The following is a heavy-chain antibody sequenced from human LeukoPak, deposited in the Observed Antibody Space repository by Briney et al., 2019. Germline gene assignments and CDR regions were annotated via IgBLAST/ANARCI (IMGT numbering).Heavy chain of an antibody. CDR1: GFTFSSYA. V-gene: IGHV3-30*04. CDR2: ISYDGSNK. Sequence: GGSLRLSCAASGFTFSSYAMHWVRQAPGKGLEWVAVISYDGSNKYYADSVKGRFTISRDNSKNTLYLQMNSLRAEDTAVYYCARPDWEHYGDLRGAFDIWGQGTMVTVSS. J-gene: IGHJ3*02. CDR3: ARPDWEHYGDLRGAFDI. D-gene: IGHD4-17*01.